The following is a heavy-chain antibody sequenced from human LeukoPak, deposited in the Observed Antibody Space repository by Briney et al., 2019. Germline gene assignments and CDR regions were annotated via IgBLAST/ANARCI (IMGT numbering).Heavy chain of an antibody. Sequence: SETLSLTCAVAGYSISSGYYWGWIRQPPGKGLEWIGSSYHSGSTYYNPSLKRRVTISVGTSKNQFSLKLSSVTAADTAVYYCARMTDFWSGYSGYWGQGTLVTVSS. CDR1: GYSISSGYY. J-gene: IGHJ4*02. CDR3: ARMTDFWSGYSGY. D-gene: IGHD3-3*01. CDR2: SYHSGST. V-gene: IGHV4-38-2*01.